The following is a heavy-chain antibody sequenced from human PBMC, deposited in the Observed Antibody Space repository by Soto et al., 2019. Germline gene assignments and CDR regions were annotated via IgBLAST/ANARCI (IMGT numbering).Heavy chain of an antibody. CDR2: IYYSGST. J-gene: IGHJ5*02. D-gene: IGHD3-22*01. V-gene: IGHV4-59*01. CDR1: GGSISSYY. Sequence: SETLSLTCTVSGGSISSYYWSWIRQPPGKGLEWIGYIYYSGSTNYNPSLKSRVTISVDTSKNQFPLKLSSVTAADTAVYYCAGKYYYDSMFDPWGQGTLVTVSS. CDR3: AGKYYYDSMFDP.